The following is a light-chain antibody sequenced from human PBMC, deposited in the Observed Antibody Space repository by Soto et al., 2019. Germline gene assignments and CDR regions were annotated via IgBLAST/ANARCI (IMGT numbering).Light chain of an antibody. V-gene: IGLV2-14*01. CDR3: SSYTSSRTPYV. J-gene: IGLJ1*01. CDR2: DGS. Sequence: QSSLTHPPYVSGSPGQPISISCPETRIDVHCYNDSPRCQQHPGKAPELMIYDGSNRPSGVSNRFSGSKSGNTVSLTISGLQAEDEADYYCSSYTSSRTPYVFGTGTKVTIL. CDR1: RIDVHCYND.